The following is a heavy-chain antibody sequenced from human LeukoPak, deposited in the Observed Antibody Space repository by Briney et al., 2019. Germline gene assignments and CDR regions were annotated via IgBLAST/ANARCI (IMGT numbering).Heavy chain of an antibody. CDR2: MYSSGST. CDR3: ARGGKATVVTM. Sequence: PSETPSLTCTVSGGSINSYYWTWIRQSAGKGLEWIGRMYSSGSTNYNPSLKSRVSMSVDTSKNQFSVKLTSVTAADTAVYYCARGGKATVVTMWGQGILVTVSS. V-gene: IGHV4-4*07. J-gene: IGHJ4*02. D-gene: IGHD4-23*01. CDR1: GGSINSYY.